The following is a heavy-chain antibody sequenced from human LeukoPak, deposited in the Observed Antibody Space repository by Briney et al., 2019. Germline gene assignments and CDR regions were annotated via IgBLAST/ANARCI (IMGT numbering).Heavy chain of an antibody. CDR2: IYYSGST. J-gene: IGHJ4*02. Sequence: SETLSLTCTVSGGSISSSSYYWGWIRQPPGKGLEWIGSIYYSGSTYYNPSLKSRVTISVDTSKNQFSLKLSSVTAADTAVYYCARDQSIAAAAHFDYWGQGTLVTVSS. D-gene: IGHD6-13*01. CDR1: GGSISSSSYY. CDR3: ARDQSIAAAAHFDY. V-gene: IGHV4-39*07.